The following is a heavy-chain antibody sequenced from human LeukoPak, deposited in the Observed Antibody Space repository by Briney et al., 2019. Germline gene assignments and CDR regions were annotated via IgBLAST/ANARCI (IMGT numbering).Heavy chain of an antibody. CDR1: GFTFSDYY. CDR3: ARAAGWFDP. J-gene: IGHJ5*02. CDR2: ISSSSNNI. Sequence: GGSLRLSCAASGFTFSDYYMTWIRQAPGKGLDWVSYISSSSNNIHYANSVRGRFTISRDNAKNSVYLQMNSLRAEDTAIYYCARAAGWFDPWGQGTLVTVSS. V-gene: IGHV3-11*01.